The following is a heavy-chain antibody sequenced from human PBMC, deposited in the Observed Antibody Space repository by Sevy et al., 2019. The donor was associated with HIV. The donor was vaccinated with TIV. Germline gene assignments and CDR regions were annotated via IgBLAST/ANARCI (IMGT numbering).Heavy chain of an antibody. CDR3: AREKTISEGRYGMDV. CDR2: ISSGSGFI. J-gene: IGHJ6*02. CDR1: GFTFSTYN. V-gene: IGHV3-21*01. D-gene: IGHD3-3*01. Sequence: GGSLRLSCATSGFTFSTYNMNWVRQAPGKGLEWVSSISSGSGFILYADSVKGRVTISRDNAKNALDLQTNRLRAEDAGDYYWAREKTISEGRYGMDVWGQGTTVTVPS.